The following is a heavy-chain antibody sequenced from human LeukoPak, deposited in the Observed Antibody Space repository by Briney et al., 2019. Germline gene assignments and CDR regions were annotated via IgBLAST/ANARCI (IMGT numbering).Heavy chain of an antibody. V-gene: IGHV1-69*13. D-gene: IGHD6-19*01. CDR2: IIPIFGTA. CDR3: ARAIAVAGTFDY. CDR1: GGTFSSYA. J-gene: IGHJ4*02. Sequence: SVKVSCKASGGTFSSYAISWVRQAPGQGLEWMGGIIPIFGTANYAQKFQGRVTFTADESTSTAYMELSSLRSEDTAVYYCARAIAVAGTFDYWGQGTLVTVSS.